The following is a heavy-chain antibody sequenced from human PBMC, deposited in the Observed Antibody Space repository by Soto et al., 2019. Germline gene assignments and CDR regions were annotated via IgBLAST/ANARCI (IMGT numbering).Heavy chain of an antibody. J-gene: IGHJ4*02. CDR3: ARDLFRVPAAPLPQGRFLEWLSGPLEY. CDR2: IKQDGSEK. Sequence: GGSLRLSCAASGFTFSSYWMSWVRQAPGKGLEWVANIKQDGSEKYYVDSVKGRFTISRDNAKNSLYLQMNSLRAEDTAVYYCARDLFRVPAAPLPQGRFLEWLSGPLEYWGQGTLVTVSS. CDR1: GFTFSSYW. V-gene: IGHV3-7*05. D-gene: IGHD3-3*01.